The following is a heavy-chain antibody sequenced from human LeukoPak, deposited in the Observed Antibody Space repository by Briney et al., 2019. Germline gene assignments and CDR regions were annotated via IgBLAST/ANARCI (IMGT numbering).Heavy chain of an antibody. CDR1: GYTFTGYY. D-gene: IGHD6-13*01. V-gene: IGHV1-2*02. J-gene: IGHJ4*02. Sequence: ASVKVSCKASGYTFTGYYMHWVRQVPGQGLEWMGWINPNSGGTNYAQKFQGRVTMTRDTSISTAYMELSRLRSDDTAVYYCARGLGAAAAIIDYWGQGTLVTVSS. CDR2: INPNSGGT. CDR3: ARGLGAAAAIIDY.